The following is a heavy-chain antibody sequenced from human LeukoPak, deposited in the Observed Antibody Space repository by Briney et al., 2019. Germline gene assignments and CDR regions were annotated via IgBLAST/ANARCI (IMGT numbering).Heavy chain of an antibody. CDR2: IYTSGST. V-gene: IGHV4-4*07. J-gene: IGHJ5*02. D-gene: IGHD6-13*01. CDR3: ARDVGAAAGTDNWFDP. CDR1: GGSISSYY. Sequence: SETLSLTCTVSGGSISSYYWSWIRQPAGKRLEWIGRIYTSGSTNYNPSLKSRVTMSVDTSKNQFSLKLSSVTAADTAVYYCARDVGAAAGTDNWFDPWGQGTLVTVSS.